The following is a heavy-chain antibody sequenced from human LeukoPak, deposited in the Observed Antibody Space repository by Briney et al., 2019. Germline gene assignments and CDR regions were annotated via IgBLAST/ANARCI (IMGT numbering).Heavy chain of an antibody. CDR2: ISYDGSNK. CDR1: GFTFSSYD. J-gene: IGHJ4*02. V-gene: IGHV3-30*03. CDR3: ARNYYDSSGYGSYFDY. Sequence: GRSLRLSCAASGFTFSSYDMHWVRQAPGKGLEWVAVISYDGSNKYYADSVKGRFTISRDNSKNTLYLQMNSLRAEDTAVYYCARNYYDSSGYGSYFDYWGQGTLVTVSS. D-gene: IGHD3-22*01.